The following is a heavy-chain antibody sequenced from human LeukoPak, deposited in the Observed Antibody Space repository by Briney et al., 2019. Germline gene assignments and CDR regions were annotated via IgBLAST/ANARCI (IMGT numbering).Heavy chain of an antibody. Sequence: GGSLRLSCAASGFTFSSYAMHWVRQAPGKGLEWVAVISYDGSNKYYADSVRGRFTISRDNSKNTLYLQMNSLRAEDTAVYYCARDGRYSYGYRPLDRFDYWGQGTLVTVSS. CDR3: ARDGRYSYGYRPLDRFDY. D-gene: IGHD5-18*01. V-gene: IGHV3-30*01. J-gene: IGHJ4*02. CDR2: ISYDGSNK. CDR1: GFTFSSYA.